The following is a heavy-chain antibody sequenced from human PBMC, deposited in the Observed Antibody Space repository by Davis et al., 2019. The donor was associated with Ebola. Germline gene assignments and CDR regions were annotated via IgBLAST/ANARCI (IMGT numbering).Heavy chain of an antibody. CDR1: GYTFTGFY. D-gene: IGHD3-16*01. V-gene: IGHV1-2*04. CDR2: INPNSGGT. J-gene: IGHJ3*02. CDR3: ARRGGTKHLDAFDI. Sequence: ASVKVSCKASGYTFTGFYIHWARQAPGQGLEWLGWINPNSGGTNYAQKFQGWVTMTRDTSISTAYMELSRLRSDDTAVYYCARRGGTKHLDAFDIWGQGTVVTVSS.